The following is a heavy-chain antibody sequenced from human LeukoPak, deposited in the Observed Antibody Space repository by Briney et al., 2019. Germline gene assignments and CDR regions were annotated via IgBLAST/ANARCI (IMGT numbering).Heavy chain of an antibody. J-gene: IGHJ4*02. Sequence: GGSLRLSCTASGLTFSTYALSWVRQTPGKGLEWLSVISATGSTTYYADSVRGRFTISRDNSKNTLYLQMNSLRVEDTAVYYCAKDRHYLRFDYWGQGTLVTVSS. D-gene: IGHD3-10*01. V-gene: IGHV3-23*01. CDR2: ISATGSTT. CDR1: GLTFSTYA. CDR3: AKDRHYLRFDY.